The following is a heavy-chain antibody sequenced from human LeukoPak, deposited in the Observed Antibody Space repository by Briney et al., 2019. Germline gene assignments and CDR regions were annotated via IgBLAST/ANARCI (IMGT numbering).Heavy chain of an antibody. CDR1: GFTFSNYG. V-gene: IGHV3-23*01. CDR3: AVGFGEYHY. Sequence: GGSLRLSCAASGFTFSNYGMSWVRQAPGKGLEWVSAISGSGGSTYYADSVKGRFTISRDNSKNTLYLQMNSLRAEDTAVYYCAVGFGEYHYWGQGTLVTVSS. J-gene: IGHJ4*02. CDR2: ISGSGGST. D-gene: IGHD3-10*01.